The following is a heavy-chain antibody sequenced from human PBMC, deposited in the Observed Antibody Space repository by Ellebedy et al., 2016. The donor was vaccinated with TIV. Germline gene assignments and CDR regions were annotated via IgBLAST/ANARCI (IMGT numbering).Heavy chain of an antibody. V-gene: IGHV3-21*01. CDR3: ARAGLGDSWLDY. CDR2: IDSSGTYI. J-gene: IGHJ4*02. CDR1: GFTFSSFG. D-gene: IGHD2-21*02. Sequence: GESLKISCAASGFTFSSFGMNWVRQPSGKGLEWVSSIDSSGTYIYYADSVKGRFTISRDNAKNSLYLQMHSLRGEDTAVYYCARAGLGDSWLDYWGQGTLVTVSS.